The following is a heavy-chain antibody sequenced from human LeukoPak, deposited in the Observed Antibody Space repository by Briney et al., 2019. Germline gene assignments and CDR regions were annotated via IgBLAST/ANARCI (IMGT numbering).Heavy chain of an antibody. CDR3: ARGLGYCTAGSCSPFH. J-gene: IGHJ4*02. D-gene: IGHD2-15*01. CDR2: INPSGGGT. Sequence: ASVNVSCKASGYIFTNYHIHWVRQGPGQGREWMGMINPSGGGTVYAQKFEGRVTITRDTSTSTCDMDLDSLGSDDKAVYYCARGLGYCTAGSCSPFHWGQGSLVTVSS. V-gene: IGHV1-46*01. CDR1: GYIFTNYH.